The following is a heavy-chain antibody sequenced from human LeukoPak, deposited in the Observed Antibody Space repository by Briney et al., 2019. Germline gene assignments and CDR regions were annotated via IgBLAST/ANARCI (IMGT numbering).Heavy chain of an antibody. D-gene: IGHD6-19*01. CDR3: AKELQAGWYYFDY. CDR2: IWYDGSNK. CDR1: GFTFSSYG. V-gene: IGHV3-33*06. Sequence: GRSLRLSCAASGFTFSSYGMHWVRQAPGKGLEWVAVIWYDGSNKYYADSVKGRSTISRDNSKNTLYLQMNSLRAEDTAVYYRAKELQAGWYYFDYWGQGTLVTVSS. J-gene: IGHJ4*02.